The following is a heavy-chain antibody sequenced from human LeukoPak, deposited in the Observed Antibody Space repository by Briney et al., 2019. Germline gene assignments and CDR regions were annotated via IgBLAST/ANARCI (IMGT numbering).Heavy chain of an antibody. V-gene: IGHV3-21*01. CDR2: ISSSSSYI. Sequence: GGSLRLSCAASGFTFRSYSMNWVRQAPGKGLEWVSSISSSSSYIYYADSVKGRFTISRDNAKNSLYLQMNSLRAEDTAVYYCARDMRSGYYSDYWGQGTLVTVSS. CDR3: ARDMRSGYYSDY. J-gene: IGHJ4*02. CDR1: GFTFRSYS. D-gene: IGHD3-22*01.